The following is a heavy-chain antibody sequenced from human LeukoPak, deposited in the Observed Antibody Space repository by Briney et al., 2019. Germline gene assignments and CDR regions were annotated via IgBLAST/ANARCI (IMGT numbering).Heavy chain of an antibody. CDR2: IYPGDSDT. V-gene: IGHV5-51*01. CDR1: GYSFTSYW. D-gene: IGHD4/OR15-4a*01. J-gene: IGHJ4*02. CDR3: ARQVRPREYYFDY. Sequence: GESLKISYKGSGYSFTSYWIGWVRQMPGKGLEWMGIIYPGDSDTRYSPSFQGKVTISADKSISTAYLQWSSLKASDTAMYYCARQVRPREYYFDYWGQGTLVTVSS.